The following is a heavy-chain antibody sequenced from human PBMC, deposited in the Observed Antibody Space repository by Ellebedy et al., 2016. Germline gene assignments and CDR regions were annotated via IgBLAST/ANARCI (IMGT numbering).Heavy chain of an antibody. V-gene: IGHV2-26*04. D-gene: IGHD3-10*01. J-gene: IGHJ6*04. CDR2: IFSNDEK. CDR1: GFSLKNARMG. Sequence: SGPTLVXPTATLTLTCTVSGFSLKNARMGVSWIRQPPGKALEWLAHIFSNDEKSYSTSLKSRLTISEDTSKSQVVLTMTNMDPVDTATYYCAWIMVRGPGDVWGKGTTVTVSS. CDR3: AWIMVRGPGDV.